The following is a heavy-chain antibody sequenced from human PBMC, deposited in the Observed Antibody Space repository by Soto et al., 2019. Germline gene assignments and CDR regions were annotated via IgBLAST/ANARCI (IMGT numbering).Heavy chain of an antibody. Sequence: GASVKVSCKASGDTFSSSYTISWVRLAPGQGLEWMGGITPILDTTHYAQKFQDRVTITADESTNIAYMELSSLRSDDTAVYYCAKTPPRTTATAYYFDYWGPGTLVTVSS. D-gene: IGHD4-17*01. J-gene: IGHJ4*02. V-gene: IGHV1-69*13. CDR1: GDTFSSSYT. CDR2: ITPILDTT. CDR3: AKTPPRTTATAYYFDY.